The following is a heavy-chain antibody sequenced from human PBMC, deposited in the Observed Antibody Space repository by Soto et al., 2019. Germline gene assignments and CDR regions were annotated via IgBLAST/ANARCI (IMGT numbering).Heavy chain of an antibody. CDR2: IYWDDDK. CDR3: AHRPSYCSGYSGYSGFDY. D-gene: IGHD2-15*01. Sequence: QITLKESGPTLVKPTQTLTLTCTFSGFSLSTSGVGVGWIRQPPGKALEWLALIYWDDDKRYRPSLKSRLTITKYTSKNQVVLTITNMDPVDTATYYCAHRPSYCSGYSGYSGFDYWGQGTLVTVSS. CDR1: GFSLSTSGVG. V-gene: IGHV2-5*02. J-gene: IGHJ4*02.